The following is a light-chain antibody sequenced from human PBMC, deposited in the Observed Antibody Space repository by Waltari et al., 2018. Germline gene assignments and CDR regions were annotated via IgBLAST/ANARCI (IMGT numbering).Light chain of an antibody. J-gene: IGKJ1*01. CDR2: LGS. Sequence: DIVVTQSPLSLRVTPGEPASIPCRSSQSLLHRNGNNYLDLYLQKPGQSPQLLIYLGSNRASGVPDRFSGSGSGTDFTLRISRVEAEDVGVYYCMQSLQTLWTFGPGTKVEIK. CDR3: MQSLQTLWT. CDR1: QSLLHRNGNNY. V-gene: IGKV2-28*01.